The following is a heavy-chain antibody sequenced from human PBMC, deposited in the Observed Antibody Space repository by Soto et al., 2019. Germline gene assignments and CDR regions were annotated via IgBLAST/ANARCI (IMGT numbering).Heavy chain of an antibody. CDR1: GDSFSSSY. CDR3: ARDDFGAAGMDV. CDR2: IYPSGTT. Sequence: SETLSLTCTVSGDSFSSSYWSWIRQPAGKGLEWIGRIYPSGTTNYNPSLKSRLTLSRDTSKNQFSLSLRSVTAADTAVYFCARDDFGAAGMDVWGQGTRVTVFS. J-gene: IGHJ6*02. D-gene: IGHD2-21*01. V-gene: IGHV4-4*07.